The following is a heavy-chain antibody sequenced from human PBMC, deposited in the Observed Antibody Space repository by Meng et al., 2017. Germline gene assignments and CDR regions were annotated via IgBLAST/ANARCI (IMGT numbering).Heavy chain of an antibody. D-gene: IGHD1-1*01. V-gene: IGHV3-74*01. J-gene: IGHJ4*02. CDR2: ISGDGSIT. CDR3: LDEAPRSDY. Sequence: EFQLVESVGGLVQPGGSLSLSCAASGFTFNNYWMHWVRQVPGKGLVWVSRISGDGSITNYADSVKGRFTISRDNAKNTLYLQMNSLRPEDTAVYYCLDEAPRSDYWGQGSLVTVSS. CDR1: GFTFNNYW.